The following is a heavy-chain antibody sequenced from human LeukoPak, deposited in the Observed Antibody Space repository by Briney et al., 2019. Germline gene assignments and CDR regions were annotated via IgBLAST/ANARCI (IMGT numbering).Heavy chain of an antibody. CDR1: GGTFSSYT. D-gene: IGHD6-13*01. V-gene: IGHV1-69*04. J-gene: IGHJ3*02. Sequence: GASVKVSCKASGGTFSSYTISWVRQAPGQGLEWMGRIIPILGIANYAQKFQGIVTITADKSTSTAYMELSSLRSEDTAVYYCARDGYSSSWYGRGDAFDIWGQGTMVTVSS. CDR2: IIPILGIA. CDR3: ARDGYSSSWYGRGDAFDI.